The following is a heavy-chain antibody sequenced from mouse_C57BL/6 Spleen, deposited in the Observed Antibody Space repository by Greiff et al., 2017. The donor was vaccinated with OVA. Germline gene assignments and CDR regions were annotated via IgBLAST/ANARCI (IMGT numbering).Heavy chain of an antibody. V-gene: IGHV1-20*01. Sequence: VQLQQSGPELVKPGDSVQISCKASGYSFTGYFMNWVMQSHGKSLEWIGRINPYNGDTFYNQKFKGKATLTVDKSSSTAHMELRSLTSEDSAVYYCARLGLYYVYDGAYWGQGTLVTVSA. CDR1: GYSFTGYF. J-gene: IGHJ3*01. CDR2: INPYNGDT. D-gene: IGHD2-2*01. CDR3: ARLGLYYVYDGAY.